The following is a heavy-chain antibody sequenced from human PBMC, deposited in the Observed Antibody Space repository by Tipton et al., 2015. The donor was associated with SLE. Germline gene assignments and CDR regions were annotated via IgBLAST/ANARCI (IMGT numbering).Heavy chain of an antibody. CDR2: INHSGST. J-gene: IGHJ2*01. V-gene: IGHV4-34*01. CDR3: ARHRRDGDSSTRSLYWNFDP. D-gene: IGHD6-13*01. CDR1: GGSFSGYY. Sequence: TLSLTCAVYGGSFSGYYWSWFRQPPGRGREWIGEINHSGSTNYNPSLKSRVTISVDTSKNQFSLKLSSVTAADTAVYYCARHRRDGDSSTRSLYWNFDPCGRGTLVTVSS.